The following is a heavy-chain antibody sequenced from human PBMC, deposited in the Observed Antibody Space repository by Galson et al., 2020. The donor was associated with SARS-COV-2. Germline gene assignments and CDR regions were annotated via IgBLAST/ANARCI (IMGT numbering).Heavy chain of an antibody. V-gene: IGHV3-23*01. CDR1: GFTFYNSD. D-gene: IGHD6-19*01. Sequence: GGSLRLSCVASGFTFYNSDMSWVRQAPGKGLEWVSGIRGGGGSTFYTDSVKGRFTISRDNSQNTLYLQMNSLRAEDTAVYYCAKDSKWVVINYYYYGMDVWGHGTTVTVSS. CDR3: AKDSKWVVINYYYYGMDV. J-gene: IGHJ6*02. CDR2: IRGGGGST.